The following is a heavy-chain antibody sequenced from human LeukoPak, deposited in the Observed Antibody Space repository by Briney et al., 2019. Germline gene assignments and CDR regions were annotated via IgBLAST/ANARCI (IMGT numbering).Heavy chain of an antibody. V-gene: IGHV4-30-4*08. CDR1: TFSHYY. CDR2: IYYSGST. CDR3: ARSRDYGGNSDDY. J-gene: IGHJ4*02. Sequence: TFSHYYMSWVRQAPGKGLEWIGYIYYSGSTYYNPSLKSRVTISVDTSKNQFSLKLSSVTAADTAVYYCARSRDYGGNSDDYWGQGTLVTVSS. D-gene: IGHD4-23*01.